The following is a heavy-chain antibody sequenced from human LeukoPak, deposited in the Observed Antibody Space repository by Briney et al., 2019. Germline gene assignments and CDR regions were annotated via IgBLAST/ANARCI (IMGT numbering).Heavy chain of an antibody. CDR1: GGSISSYY. CDR2: IQTSGNT. Sequence: SETPSLTCTVSGGSISSYYWSWIRQPAGKGLEWVGRIQTSGNTNYSPSLESRVTISLDTSRNQFSLSLSSVTATDTAVYYCARFRVLRFSVLPSTSYMDVWGNGTTVIVSS. J-gene: IGHJ6*03. CDR3: ARFRVLRFSVLPSTSYMDV. D-gene: IGHD3-3*01. V-gene: IGHV4-4*07.